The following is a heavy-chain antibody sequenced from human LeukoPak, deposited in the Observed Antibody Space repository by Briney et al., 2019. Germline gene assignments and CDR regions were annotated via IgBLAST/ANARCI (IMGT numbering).Heavy chain of an antibody. CDR1: GGSISRSDYY. Sequence: SETLSLTCNVSGGSISRSDYYWGWIRQPPGKGLEWIGSSYYSGSAYYNPSLRSRVTISVDTSKNQFSLKLTSLTAADTAVYYCARGDVVVPAATHAFDIWGQGTMVTVSS. D-gene: IGHD2-2*01. CDR2: SYYSGSA. J-gene: IGHJ3*02. V-gene: IGHV4-39*07. CDR3: ARGDVVVPAATHAFDI.